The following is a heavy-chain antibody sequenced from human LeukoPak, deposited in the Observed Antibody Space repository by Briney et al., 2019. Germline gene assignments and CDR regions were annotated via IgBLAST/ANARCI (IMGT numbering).Heavy chain of an antibody. V-gene: IGHV1-2*02. CDR1: GYTFTGYY. CDR2: INPNSGGT. J-gene: IGHJ5*02. Sequence: GGSVRVSCTASGYTFTGYYMNWVRQAPGQGLEWMGWINPNSGGTNYAQKFQGRVTMTRDKSISTAYMELSRLRSDDTAVYYCARDRQLSFGVVIPRWFDPGGQGTLVTVS. D-gene: IGHD3-3*01. CDR3: ARDRQLSFGVVIPRWFDP.